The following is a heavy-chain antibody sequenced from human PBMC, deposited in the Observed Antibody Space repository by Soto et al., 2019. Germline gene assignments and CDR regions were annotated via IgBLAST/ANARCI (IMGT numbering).Heavy chain of an antibody. CDR2: INSDASII. D-gene: IGHD6-13*01. CDR3: ASDAAAGLKF. V-gene: IGHV3-74*01. CDR1: GITFRSYW. J-gene: IGHJ4*02. Sequence: EVQLVESGGGLVQPGGSLRLSCAVSGITFRSYWMHWIRQAPGKGLVWVSHINSDASIINYADSVKGRFTISRDNARNTLYLQMNSLSVDDTAIYYCASDAAAGLKFWGQGTVVTVSS.